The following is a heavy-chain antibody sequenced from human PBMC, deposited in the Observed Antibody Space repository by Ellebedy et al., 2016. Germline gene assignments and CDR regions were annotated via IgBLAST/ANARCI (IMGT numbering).Heavy chain of an antibody. CDR2: IYPGDSDT. D-gene: IGHD3-10*01. CDR1: GYSFTSYW. Sequence: GESLKISXKGSGYSFTSYWIGWVRQMPGKGLEWMGIIYPGDSDTRYSPSFQGQVTFSADKSISTAYLQWSSLKASDTAMYYCARSPGMVRGLITYFDFWGQGTLVTVSS. J-gene: IGHJ4*02. V-gene: IGHV5-51*01. CDR3: ARSPGMVRGLITYFDF.